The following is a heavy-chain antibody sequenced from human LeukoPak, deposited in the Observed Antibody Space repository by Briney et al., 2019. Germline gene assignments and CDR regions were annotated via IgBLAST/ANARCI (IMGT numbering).Heavy chain of an antibody. V-gene: IGHV3-48*01. CDR3: ARDSGTSYYYYYMDV. D-gene: IGHD2-2*01. CDR2: ISNSGNTI. Sequence: GGSLRLSCAAFGFTFSSYDMTWFRQAPGKGLEWVSYISNSGNTIYYADSVKGRFTISRDNSKNTLYLHMNSLRAEDTAVYYCARDSGTSYYYYYMDVWGKGTTVTISS. J-gene: IGHJ6*03. CDR1: GFTFSSYD.